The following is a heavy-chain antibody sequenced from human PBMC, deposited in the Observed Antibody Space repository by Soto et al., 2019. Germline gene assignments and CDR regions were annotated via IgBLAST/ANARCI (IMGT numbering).Heavy chain of an antibody. Sequence: SVKVSCKASGVTFSSYAISWVRQAPGQGLEWMGGLIPIFGTANYVKKFQGRVTITADESTSTAYMQLSSLRSEDTAVYYCARDTPDRSSWYYGMDVWG. J-gene: IGHJ6*02. D-gene: IGHD6-13*01. CDR3: ARDTPDRSSWYYGMDV. V-gene: IGHV1-69*13. CDR1: GVTFSSYA. CDR2: LIPIFGTA.